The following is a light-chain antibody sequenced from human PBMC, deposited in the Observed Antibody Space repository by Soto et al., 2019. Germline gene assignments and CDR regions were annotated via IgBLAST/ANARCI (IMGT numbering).Light chain of an antibody. CDR3: QSHDSSLHASV. CDR2: GNT. J-gene: IGLJ1*01. CDR1: SSNIGAGYD. V-gene: IGLV1-40*01. Sequence: QSVLTQPPSVSGAPGQRVTISCTGSSSNIGAGYDVHWYLQLPGTAPKLLIYGNTNRPSGVPDRFSGSKSGSSAFLAITGLQAEDEADYYCQSHDSSLHASVFGTGTRSPS.